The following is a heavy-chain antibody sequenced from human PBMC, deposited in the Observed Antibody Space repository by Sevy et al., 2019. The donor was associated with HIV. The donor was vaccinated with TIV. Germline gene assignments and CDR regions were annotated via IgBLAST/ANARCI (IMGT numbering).Heavy chain of an antibody. CDR2: IYTSGST. Sequence: SETLSLTCTVSGGSISSYYWSWIRQPAGKRLEWIGRIYTSGSTNYNPSLKSRVTMSVDTSKNQFSLKLSSVTAADTAVYYCARDRLDYYDSSGYFDPWGQGTLVTVSS. D-gene: IGHD3-22*01. J-gene: IGHJ5*02. V-gene: IGHV4-4*07. CDR3: ARDRLDYYDSSGYFDP. CDR1: GGSISSYY.